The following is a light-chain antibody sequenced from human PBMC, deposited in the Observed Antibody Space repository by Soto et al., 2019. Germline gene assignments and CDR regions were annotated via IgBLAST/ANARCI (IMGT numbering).Light chain of an antibody. CDR1: QSVSSY. CDR3: QQRSSWPPSIT. CDR2: DAS. J-gene: IGKJ5*01. V-gene: IGKV3-11*01. Sequence: EIVLTQSPATLSLSPGERATLSGRASQSVSSYLAWYQQKPGQAPRLLIYDASNRATGIPARFSGSGSGTDFTLTISSLEPEDYAVYYCQQRSSWPPSITFGQGTRLEIK.